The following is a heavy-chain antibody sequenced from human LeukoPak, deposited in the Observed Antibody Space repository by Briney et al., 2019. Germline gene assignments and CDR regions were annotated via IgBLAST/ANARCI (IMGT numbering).Heavy chain of an antibody. J-gene: IGHJ4*02. V-gene: IGHV4-59*01. Sequence: SETLSLTCTVSGGSISSYYWSWIRQSPGKGLEWIGYGYYSGSTNYNPSLKSRVTISVDTAKNQFSLKLSSVTAADTAVYYCARVRGDCSGGSCYYYFDYWGQGTLVTVSS. D-gene: IGHD2-15*01. CDR3: ARVRGDCSGGSCYYYFDY. CDR1: GGSISSYY. CDR2: GYYSGST.